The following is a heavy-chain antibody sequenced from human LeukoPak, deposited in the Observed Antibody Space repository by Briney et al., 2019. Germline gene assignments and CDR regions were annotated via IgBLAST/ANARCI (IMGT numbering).Heavy chain of an antibody. CDR3: ARLGGAALRYFDY. D-gene: IGHD3-16*01. V-gene: IGHV4-39*01. CDR2: IYYSGTT. CDR1: GGSISSSSYY. Sequence: PSETLSLTCTVSGGSISSSSYYWGWIRQPPGKGLEWIGSIYYSGTTYYNPSLKSRVTISVDTPKNQFSLKLSSVTAADTAVYYCARLGGAALRYFDYWGQGTLVTVSS. J-gene: IGHJ4*02.